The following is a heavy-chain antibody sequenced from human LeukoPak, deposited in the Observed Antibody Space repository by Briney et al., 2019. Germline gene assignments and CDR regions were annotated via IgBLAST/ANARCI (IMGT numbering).Heavy chain of an antibody. CDR3: ARDLFRYYYGSGSYYIGPGAFDI. D-gene: IGHD3-10*01. V-gene: IGHV1-46*01. J-gene: IGHJ3*02. CDR1: GYTFTSYY. Sequence: ASVKVSCKASGYTFTSYYMHWVRQAPGQGLEWMGIINPSGGSTSYAQKFQGRVTMTRDMSTSTVYMELSSLRSEDTAVYYCARDLFRYYYGSGSYYIGPGAFDIWGQGTMVTVSS. CDR2: INPSGGST.